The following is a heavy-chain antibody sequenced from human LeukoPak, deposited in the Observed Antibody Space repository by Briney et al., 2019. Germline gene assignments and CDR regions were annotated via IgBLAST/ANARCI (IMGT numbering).Heavy chain of an antibody. CDR3: AQYRYNWNCDY. V-gene: IGHV4-30-4*08. CDR1: GGSISSGDYY. Sequence: SETLSLTCTVSGGSISSGDYYWSWIRQPPGKGLEWIGYIYYSGSTYYNLSLKSRVTISVDTSKNQFSLKLSSVTAADTAVYYCAQYRYNWNCDYWGQGTLVTVSS. J-gene: IGHJ4*02. D-gene: IGHD1-20*01. CDR2: IYYSGST.